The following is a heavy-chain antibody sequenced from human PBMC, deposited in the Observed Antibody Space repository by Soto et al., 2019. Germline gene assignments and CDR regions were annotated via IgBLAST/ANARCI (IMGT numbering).Heavy chain of an antibody. V-gene: IGHV1-69*13. D-gene: IGHD3-22*01. Sequence: SVKVSCKASGGTFSSYAISWVRQAPGQGLEWMGGIIPIFGTANYAQKFQGRVTITADESTSTAYMELSSLRSEDTAVYYCARDPPFSMIVVGSSSGSYYGMDVWGQGTTVTVSS. CDR1: GGTFSSYA. CDR2: IIPIFGTA. J-gene: IGHJ6*02. CDR3: ARDPPFSMIVVGSSSGSYYGMDV.